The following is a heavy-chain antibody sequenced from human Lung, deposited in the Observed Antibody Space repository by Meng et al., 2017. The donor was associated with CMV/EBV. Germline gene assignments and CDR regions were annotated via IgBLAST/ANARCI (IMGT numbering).Heavy chain of an antibody. CDR3: ARGRYFKSLNCLKSYFQH. CDR2: IKEIART. CDR1: SFRGYP. D-gene: IGHD3-9*01. J-gene: IGHJ1*01. V-gene: IGHV4-34*01. Sequence: SFRGYPWNGDRQPPGRGLDWIGEIKEIARTDYRSALKSRFTISIDTSKNQVSLNLTSVTAADTAVYYCARGRYFKSLNCLKSYFQHWGHGTLVTVSS.